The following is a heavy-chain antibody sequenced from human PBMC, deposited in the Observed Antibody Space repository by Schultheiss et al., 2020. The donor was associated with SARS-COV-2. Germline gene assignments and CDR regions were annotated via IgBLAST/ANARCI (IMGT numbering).Heavy chain of an antibody. D-gene: IGHD6-19*01. Sequence: SETLSLTCAVSGYSISSSNWWGWIRQPPGKGLEWIGRIYTSGSTNYNPSLKSRVTMSVDTSKNQFSLKLSSVTAADTAVYYCARLDSSHDAFDIWCQGTLVTVSS. CDR2: IYTSGST. V-gene: IGHV4-28*01. J-gene: IGHJ3*02. CDR1: GYSISSSNW. CDR3: ARLDSSHDAFDI.